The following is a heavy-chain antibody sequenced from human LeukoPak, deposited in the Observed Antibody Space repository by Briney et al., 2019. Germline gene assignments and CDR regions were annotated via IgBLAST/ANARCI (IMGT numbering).Heavy chain of an antibody. CDR1: GFTFSSYG. CDR2: ISVSGRSK. J-gene: IGHJ3*02. Sequence: GGSLRLSCAASGFTFSSYGMSWVRQAPGKGLEWVATISVSGRSKYYADSVKGRFTISRDNSENTLYLQMNSMRGEDTAIYFCAKDARGFQLHRGAFDIWGQGTMVTVSS. D-gene: IGHD2-2*01. V-gene: IGHV3-23*01. CDR3: AKDARGFQLHRGAFDI.